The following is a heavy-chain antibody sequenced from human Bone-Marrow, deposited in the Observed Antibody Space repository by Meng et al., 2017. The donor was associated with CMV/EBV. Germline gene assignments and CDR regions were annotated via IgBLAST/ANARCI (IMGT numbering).Heavy chain of an antibody. CDR1: GFTFSSYA. Sequence: GGSLRLSCAASGFTFSSYAMSWVRQAPGKGLEWVANIKQDGSETYYVDSVRGRFTISRDNAKNSLYLQMNSLRAEDTAVYYCARVPSPGDTAMVLVDYWGQGTLVTGSS. V-gene: IGHV3-7*01. J-gene: IGHJ4*02. D-gene: IGHD5-18*01. CDR2: IKQDGSET. CDR3: ARVPSPGDTAMVLVDY.